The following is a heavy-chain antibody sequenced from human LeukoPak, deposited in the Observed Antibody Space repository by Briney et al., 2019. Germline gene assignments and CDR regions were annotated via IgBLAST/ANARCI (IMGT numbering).Heavy chain of an antibody. D-gene: IGHD3-22*01. CDR2: MFYGGST. CDR3: ARLSGFYYYYYMDV. V-gene: IGHV4-59*01. Sequence: PSETLSLTCTVSGGSISNYYWSWIRQPPGKGLEWIGYMFYGGSTNYNPSLKSRVTTSIDTSKNQFSLKLSSVTAADTALYYCARLSGFYYYYYMDVWGIGTTVTVSS. CDR1: GGSISNYY. J-gene: IGHJ6*03.